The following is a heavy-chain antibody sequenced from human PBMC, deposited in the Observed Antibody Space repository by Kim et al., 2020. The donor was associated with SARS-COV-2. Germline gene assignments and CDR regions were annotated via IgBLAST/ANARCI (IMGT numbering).Heavy chain of an antibody. CDR3: AKSGTTVVRFCYYYGMDV. Sequence: KCRFTSYRNNSKNTLYLQMNSLRPEDTAVYYCAKSGTTVVRFCYYYGMDVWGQGTTVTVSS. V-gene: IGHV3-30*02. J-gene: IGHJ6*02. D-gene: IGHD3-10*01.